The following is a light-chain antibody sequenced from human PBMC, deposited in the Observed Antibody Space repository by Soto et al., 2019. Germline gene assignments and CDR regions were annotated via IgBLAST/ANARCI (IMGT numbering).Light chain of an antibody. CDR2: ATS. J-gene: IGKJ4*01. CDR1: QNVISSY. V-gene: IGKV3-20*01. CDR3: QQYDSSHLT. Sequence: ENVLTQSPGTLPLAPGERATLSCRASQNVISSYLAWYQQKPGQAPSLLVYATSSRAAGIPDRFSGSGSGADFALTIVRLEPEDFAVYYLQQYDSSHLTFGGGTKVQIK.